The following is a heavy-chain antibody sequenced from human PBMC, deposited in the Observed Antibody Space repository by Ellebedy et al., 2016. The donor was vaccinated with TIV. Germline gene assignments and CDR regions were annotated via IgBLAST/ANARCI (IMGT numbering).Heavy chain of an antibody. CDR2: IYHSGST. Sequence: SETLSLXXAVSGGSISSGGYSWSWIRQPPGKGLEWIGYIYHSGSTYYNPSLKSRVTISVDRSKNQFSLKLSSVTAADTAVYYCAREPGLIQLAVPYDAFDIWGQGTMVTASS. CDR1: GGSISSGGYS. CDR3: AREPGLIQLAVPYDAFDI. J-gene: IGHJ3*02. D-gene: IGHD6-13*01. V-gene: IGHV4-30-2*01.